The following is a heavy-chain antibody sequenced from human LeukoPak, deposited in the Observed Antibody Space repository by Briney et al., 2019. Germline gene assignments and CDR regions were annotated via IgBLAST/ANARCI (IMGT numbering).Heavy chain of an antibody. CDR1: GGPISSSSSY. J-gene: IGHJ4*02. Sequence: PSETLSLTCSVSGGPISSSSSYWGWIRQPPGKGLEWIGSIYYSGSTYYNPSLKSRVTISVDTSKNQFSLNLSSVTAADTAVYYCARLHTTVTTFDFWGQGTLVTVSS. CDR2: IYYSGST. V-gene: IGHV4-39*01. D-gene: IGHD4-17*01. CDR3: ARLHTTVTTFDF.